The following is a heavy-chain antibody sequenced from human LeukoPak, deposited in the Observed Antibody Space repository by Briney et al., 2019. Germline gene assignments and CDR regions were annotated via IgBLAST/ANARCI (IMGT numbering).Heavy chain of an antibody. CDR2: VNHSGGT. J-gene: IGHJ5*02. D-gene: IGHD3-3*01. Sequence: SETLSLTCAVYGGSFSAYYWSWIRQPPGKGLEWIGEVNHSGGTNYNPSLKSRVTISVDMSKNQFSLNLNSVSAGDTAVYYCARRRQIFGVAENWFDPWGQGTLVTGSS. V-gene: IGHV4-34*01. CDR3: ARRRQIFGVAENWFDP. CDR1: GGSFSAYY.